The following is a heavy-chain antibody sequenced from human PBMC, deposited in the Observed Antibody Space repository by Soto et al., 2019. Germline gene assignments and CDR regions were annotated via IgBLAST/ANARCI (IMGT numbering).Heavy chain of an antibody. CDR3: ATFAMDPRVDY. CDR2: INPSGGST. V-gene: IGHV1-46*01. CDR1: GYTFTSYY. J-gene: IGHJ4*02. D-gene: IGHD2-2*01. Sequence: ASLKVSCKASGYTFTSYYMHWVRQAPGQGLEWMGIINPSGGSTSYAQKFQGRVTMTRDTSTSTVYMELSSLRSEDTAVYYCATFAMDPRVDYWGQGTLVTVSS.